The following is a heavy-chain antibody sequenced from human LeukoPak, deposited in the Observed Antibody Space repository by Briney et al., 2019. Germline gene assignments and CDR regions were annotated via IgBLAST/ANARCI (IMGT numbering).Heavy chain of an antibody. CDR2: INHSGST. Sequence: SETLSLTCAVYGGSFSGYYWSWIRQPPGKGLEWIGEINHSGSTNYNPSLKSRVTISVDTSKNQFSLKLSSVTAADTAVYYRARAPRGSGWRAFDIWGQGTMVTVSS. J-gene: IGHJ3*02. V-gene: IGHV4-34*01. D-gene: IGHD6-19*01. CDR3: ARAPRGSGWRAFDI. CDR1: GGSFSGYY.